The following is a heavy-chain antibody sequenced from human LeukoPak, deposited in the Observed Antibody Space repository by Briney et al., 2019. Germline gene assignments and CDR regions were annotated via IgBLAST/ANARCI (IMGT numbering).Heavy chain of an antibody. V-gene: IGHV3-9*01. D-gene: IGHD6-19*01. CDR2: ISWNSGSI. Sequence: GGSLRLSCAASGFTFDDYAMHWVRQAPGKGLEWVSGISWNSGSIGYADSVKGRFTISRDNAKNPLYLQMNSLRDEDTAVYYCARDGYNSGWGPQWFDPWGQGTLVTVSS. CDR1: GFTFDDYA. CDR3: ARDGYNSGWGPQWFDP. J-gene: IGHJ5*02.